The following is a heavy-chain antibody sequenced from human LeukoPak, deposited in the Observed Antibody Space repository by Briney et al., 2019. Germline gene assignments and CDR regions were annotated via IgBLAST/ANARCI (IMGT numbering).Heavy chain of an antibody. CDR2: IYYSGST. Sequence: SETLSLTCTVSGGSISSHYWSWIRQPPGKGLEWIGYIYYSGSTNYNPSLKSRVTISVDTSKNQFSLKLSSVTAADTAVYYCARSSSWYFIGYYYYGMDVWGQGTTVTVSS. CDR3: ARSSSWYFIGYYYYGMDV. D-gene: IGHD6-13*01. V-gene: IGHV4-59*11. J-gene: IGHJ6*02. CDR1: GGSISSHY.